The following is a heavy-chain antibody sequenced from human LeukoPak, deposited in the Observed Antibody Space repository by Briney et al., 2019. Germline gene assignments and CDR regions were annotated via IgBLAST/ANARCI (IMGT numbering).Heavy chain of an antibody. CDR1: GFTLSSYS. CDR2: ITSSGRYI. Sequence: GGSLRLSCAASGFTLSSYSMNWVRQAPGKGLEWVSSITSSGRYIYYADSVKGRFTISRDNSENSLYLQMDSLTAEDTAVYYFKRKGFQWEFLVDYWGQGTRVAGSP. CDR3: KRKGFQWEFLVDY. D-gene: IGHD1-26*01. V-gene: IGHV3-21*01. J-gene: IGHJ4*02.